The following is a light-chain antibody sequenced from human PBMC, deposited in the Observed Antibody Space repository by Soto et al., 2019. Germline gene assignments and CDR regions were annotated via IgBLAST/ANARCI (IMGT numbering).Light chain of an antibody. V-gene: IGKV3-15*01. CDR3: QQDNNWWT. J-gene: IGKJ1*01. Sequence: EIVMTQSPATLSVSPGERATLSCRASQSVRNNLAWYRKKPGQAPRLLLYGASTRATGHPARFSGSGCGTESTLTISSLQADDFAVYCCQQDNNWWTFGQGTRVEIK. CDR2: GAS. CDR1: QSVRNN.